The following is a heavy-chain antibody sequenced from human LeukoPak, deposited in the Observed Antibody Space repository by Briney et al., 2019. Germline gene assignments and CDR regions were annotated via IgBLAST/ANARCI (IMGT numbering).Heavy chain of an antibody. CDR1: GFTVSSNH. D-gene: IGHD3-22*01. CDR3: ARGLADYYDSSGYSVVFDY. V-gene: IGHV3-53*05. CDR2: IYSGGTT. Sequence: GGSLRLSCAASGFTVSSNHMSWVRQAPGKGLEWVSLIYSGGTTYYADSVKGRFTISRDNSKNTLYLQMNSLRAEDTAVYYCARGLADYYDSSGYSVVFDYWGQGTLVTVSS. J-gene: IGHJ4*02.